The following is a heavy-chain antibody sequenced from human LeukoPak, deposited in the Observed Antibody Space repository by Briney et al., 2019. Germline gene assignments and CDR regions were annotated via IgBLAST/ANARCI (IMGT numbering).Heavy chain of an antibody. CDR3: ARARSRVIAAAQ. CDR1: GGSISSYY. Sequence: SETLSLTCTVSGGSISSYYWSWIRQPPGKGLKWIGYIYYSGSTNYNPSLKSRVTISVDTSKNQFSLKLSSVTAADTAVYYCARARSRVIAAAQWGQGTLVTVSS. V-gene: IGHV4-59*08. D-gene: IGHD6-13*01. J-gene: IGHJ4*02. CDR2: IYYSGST.